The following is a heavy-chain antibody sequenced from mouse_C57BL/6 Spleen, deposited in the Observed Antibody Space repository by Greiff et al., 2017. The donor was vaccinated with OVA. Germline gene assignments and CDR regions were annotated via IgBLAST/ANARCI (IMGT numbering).Heavy chain of an antibody. CDR2: INPNNGGT. CDR1: GYTFTDYY. V-gene: IGHV1-26*01. CDR3: AGGLWFAY. Sequence: EVQLQQSGPELVKPGASVKISCKASGYTFTDYYMNWVKQSHGKSLEWIGDINPNNGGTSYNQKFKGKATLTVDKSSSTAYMELRSLTSEDSAVYYCAGGLWFAYWGQGTLVTVSA. J-gene: IGHJ3*01.